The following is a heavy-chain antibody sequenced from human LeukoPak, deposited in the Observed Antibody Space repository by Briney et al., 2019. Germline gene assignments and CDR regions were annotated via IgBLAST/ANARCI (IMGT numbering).Heavy chain of an antibody. J-gene: IGHJ5*02. CDR3: AKDLRDGEPWGGWFDP. D-gene: IGHD4-17*01. V-gene: IGHV3-23*01. CDR2: ISGSGGST. Sequence: PGGSLRLSCAASGFTFSSYAMSWVRQAPGKGLEWVSAISGSGGSTYYADSVKGRFTISRDNSKNTLYLQMNSLRAEDTAVYYCAKDLRDGEPWGGWFDPWGQGTLVTVSS. CDR1: GFTFSSYA.